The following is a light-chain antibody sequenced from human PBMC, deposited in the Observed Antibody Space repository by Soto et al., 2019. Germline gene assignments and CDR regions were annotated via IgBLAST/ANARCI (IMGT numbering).Light chain of an antibody. CDR1: QSINSH. CDR3: QQYETFSGT. V-gene: IGKV1-39*01. CDR2: AAS. Sequence: DIHLTQSPYSLSASVRDRVTLTGLASQSINSHLNWYQQKAGQAPKVLISAASSLQSEVPSRFSGSGSGTKFTLTIASLQPDDFATYYCQQYETFSGTFCPGTKVDIK. J-gene: IGKJ1*01.